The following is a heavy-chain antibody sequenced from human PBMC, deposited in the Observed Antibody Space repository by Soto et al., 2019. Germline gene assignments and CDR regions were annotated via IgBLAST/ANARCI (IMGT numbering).Heavy chain of an antibody. CDR1: GYTLTDLS. J-gene: IGHJ4*02. V-gene: IGHV1-24*01. CDR2: FDPEDGET. CDR3: ATHRSGRFLEWLPEGSLGY. D-gene: IGHD3-3*01. Sequence: QVQMVQSGAEVKKPGASVKVSCKVSGYTLTDLSMQWVRQAPGKGLEWVGGFDPEDGETIYAQKLQGRVTLNEDTATDTAYMELSSLISEYTAVYYCATHRSGRFLEWLPEGSLGYWGQGTLVTVSS.